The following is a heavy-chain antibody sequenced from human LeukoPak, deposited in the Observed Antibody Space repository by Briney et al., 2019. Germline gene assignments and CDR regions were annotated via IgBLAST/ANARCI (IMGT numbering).Heavy chain of an antibody. D-gene: IGHD6-6*01. CDR2: IVVGSGNT. V-gene: IGHV1-58*02. CDR1: GFTFTSSA. CDR3: ARDFAGSFWFDP. J-gene: IGHJ5*02. Sequence: SVKVSCKASGFTFTSSAMQWVRQARGQRLEWIGWIVVGSGNTNYAQKFQGRVTMTRDTSTSTVYMELSSLRSEDTAVYYCARDFAGSFWFDPWGQGTLVTVSS.